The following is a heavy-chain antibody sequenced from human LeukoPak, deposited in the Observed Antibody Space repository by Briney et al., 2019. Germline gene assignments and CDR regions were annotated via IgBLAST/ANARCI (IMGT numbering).Heavy chain of an antibody. CDR3: ARVPRGTYYYDSSGVPWFDP. CDR2: IIPILGIA. V-gene: IGHV1-69*04. Sequence: ASVKVSCKASGGTFSSYAISWVRQAPGQGLEWMGRIIPILGIANYAQKFQGRVTITADKSTSTAYMELSSLRSEDTAVYYCARVPRGTYYYDSSGVPWFDPWGQGTLVTVSS. CDR1: GGTFSSYA. D-gene: IGHD3-22*01. J-gene: IGHJ5*02.